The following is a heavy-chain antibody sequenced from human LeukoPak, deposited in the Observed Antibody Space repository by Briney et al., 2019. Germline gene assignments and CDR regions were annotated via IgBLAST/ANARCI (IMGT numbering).Heavy chain of an antibody. V-gene: IGHV4-39*07. J-gene: IGHJ4*02. CDR1: GGSISSSSYY. CDR2: IYYSGST. CDR3: ARAEVQPVLFDY. D-gene: IGHD6-6*01. Sequence: SETLSLTCTVSGGSISSSSYYWGWIRQPPGKGLEWIGSIYYSGSTYYNPSLKSRATISVDTSKNQFSLKLSSVTAADTAVYYCARAEVQPVLFDYWGQGTLVTVSS.